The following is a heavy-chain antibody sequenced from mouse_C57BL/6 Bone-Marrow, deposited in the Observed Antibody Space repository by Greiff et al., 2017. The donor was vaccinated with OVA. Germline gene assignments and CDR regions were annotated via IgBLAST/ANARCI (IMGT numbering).Heavy chain of an antibody. CDR2: IYPGSGST. J-gene: IGHJ2*01. CDR1: GYTFTSYW. V-gene: IGHV1-55*01. CDR3: ARYYGSSYPSFDY. D-gene: IGHD1-1*01. Sequence: VQLQQSGAELVKPGASVKMSCKASGYTFTSYWITWVKQRPGQGLEWIGDIYPGSGSTNYNEKFKSKATLTVDTSSSTAYMQLSSLTSEDSAVYYCARYYGSSYPSFDYWGQGTTLTVSS.